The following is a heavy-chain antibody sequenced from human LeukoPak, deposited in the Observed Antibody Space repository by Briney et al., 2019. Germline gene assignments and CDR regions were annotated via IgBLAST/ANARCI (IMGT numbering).Heavy chain of an antibody. Sequence: GGSLRLSCAASGFTFSNAWMSWVRQAPGKGLEWVARIVVGGTTDYAAPVKGRFTISRDDSMNMLYLQMDSLKTGDTAMYYCATDVPPPLAQIDYWGQGTPVTVSS. V-gene: IGHV3-15*04. D-gene: IGHD1-14*01. CDR1: GFTFSNAW. CDR2: IVVGGTT. CDR3: ATDVPPPLAQIDY. J-gene: IGHJ4*02.